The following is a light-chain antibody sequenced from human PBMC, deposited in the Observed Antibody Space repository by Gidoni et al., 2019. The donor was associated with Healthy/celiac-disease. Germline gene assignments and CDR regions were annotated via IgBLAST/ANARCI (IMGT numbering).Light chain of an antibody. Sequence: DMQMSKSPSSLSASVGDRVTITCRASQSTSSYVHWYQQKPGKAPKLLIYPASSLQSGGPSRFSGSGSGRDFTLIIISLQPEDFVTYYCQQSYSTPPGTFGGGTKVEIK. CDR3: QQSYSTPPGT. CDR1: QSTSSY. J-gene: IGKJ4*01. V-gene: IGKV1-39*01. CDR2: PAS.